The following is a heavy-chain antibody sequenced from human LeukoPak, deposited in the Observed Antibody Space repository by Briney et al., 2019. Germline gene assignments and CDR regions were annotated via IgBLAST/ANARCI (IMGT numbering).Heavy chain of an antibody. D-gene: IGHD6-13*01. CDR3: AREKVAAAGTKGNWFDP. CDR2: IYSGGST. Sequence: GGSLRLSCAASGFTVSSNYMSWVRQAPGKGLEWVSVIYSGGSTYYADSVKGRFTISRDNSKNTLYLQVNSLRAEDTAVYYCAREKVAAAGTKGNWFDPWGQGTLVTVSS. J-gene: IGHJ5*02. V-gene: IGHV3-53*01. CDR1: GFTVSSNY.